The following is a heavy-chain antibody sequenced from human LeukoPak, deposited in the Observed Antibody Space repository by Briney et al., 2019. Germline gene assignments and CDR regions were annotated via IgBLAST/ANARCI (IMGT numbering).Heavy chain of an antibody. CDR3: ARELVYCSSTSCRDYYGMDV. Sequence: PGGSLRLSCAASGFTVSSNYMSWVRQAPGKGLEWVANIKQDGSEKYYVDSVKGRFTISRDNAKNSLYPQMNSLRAEDTAVYYCARELVYCSSTSCRDYYGMDVWGQGTTVTVSS. CDR2: IKQDGSEK. J-gene: IGHJ6*02. CDR1: GFTVSSNY. D-gene: IGHD2-2*01. V-gene: IGHV3-7*01.